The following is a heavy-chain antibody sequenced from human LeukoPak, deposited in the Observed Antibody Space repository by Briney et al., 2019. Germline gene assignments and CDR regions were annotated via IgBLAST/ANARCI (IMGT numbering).Heavy chain of an antibody. J-gene: IGHJ4*02. V-gene: IGHV3-7*01. CDR2: IKQDGSEK. CDR3: ARDCRLSDIDY. Sequence: GGSLRLSCAASGFTFSSYWMSWVRQAPGKGLEWVANIKQDGSEKYYVDSVKGRFTISRDNAKNSLYLQMNSPRAEDTAVYYCARDCRLSDIDYWGQGTLVTVSS. CDR1: GFTFSSYW. D-gene: IGHD2-15*01.